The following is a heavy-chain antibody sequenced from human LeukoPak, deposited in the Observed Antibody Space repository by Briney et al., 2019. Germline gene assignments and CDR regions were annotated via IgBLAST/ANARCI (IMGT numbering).Heavy chain of an antibody. J-gene: IGHJ6*02. CDR3: ARYCGGDCYSMDV. CDR2: IKQDGSEK. V-gene: IGHV3-7*01. Sequence: GGSLRLSCTASGFTVSSYWMSWVRQAPGKGLEWVANIKQDGSEKDYVDSVKGRFTISRDNPKNSLFLQMNSLRAEDTAVYYCARYCGGDCYSMDVWGQGTTVTVSS. CDR1: GFTVSSYW. D-gene: IGHD2-21*02.